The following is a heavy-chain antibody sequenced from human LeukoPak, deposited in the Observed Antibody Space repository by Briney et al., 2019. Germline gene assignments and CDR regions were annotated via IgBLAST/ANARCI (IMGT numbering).Heavy chain of an antibody. CDR1: GGSISNYY. Sequence: SETLSLTCTVSGGSISNYYWSWVRQPPGKGLEWLGHIYYSGTTNYSPSLKSRVTISVDTSKNQFSLKLSSVTAADTAVYYCARGRITIFGVVISPRNYFDYWGQGTLVTVSS. D-gene: IGHD3-3*01. CDR3: ARGRITIFGVVISPRNYFDY. J-gene: IGHJ4*02. V-gene: IGHV4-59*12. CDR2: IYYSGTT.